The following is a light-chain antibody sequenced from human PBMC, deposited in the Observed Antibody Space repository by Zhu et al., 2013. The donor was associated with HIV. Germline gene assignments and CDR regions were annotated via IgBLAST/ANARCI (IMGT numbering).Light chain of an antibody. CDR3: QQYYTTPRT. V-gene: IGKV4-1*01. CDR1: QSVLYSSNNKNY. CDR2: WAS. Sequence: DIVMTQSPDSLAVSLGERATINCKSSQSVLYSSNNKNYLAWYQQKPGQPPKLLIYWASTRESGVPDRFSGSGSGTHFTLTISSLQAEDVAVYYCQQYYTTPRTFGGGTKVEIK. J-gene: IGKJ4*01.